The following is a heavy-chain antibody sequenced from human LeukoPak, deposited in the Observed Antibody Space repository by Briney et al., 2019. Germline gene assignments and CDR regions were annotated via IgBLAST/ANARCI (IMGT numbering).Heavy chain of an antibody. CDR2: INPYNGNT. CDR1: GYTFTSYG. Sequence: ASVTVSCKSSGYTFTSYGVSWVRQAPGQGLEWMAWINPYNGNTDYVQNLQGRVTMTTDTSTSTAYMELRNLRSDDTAVYYCARGGITGTMWWFDPWGQGTLVTVSS. V-gene: IGHV1-18*01. J-gene: IGHJ5*02. D-gene: IGHD1-20*01. CDR3: ARGGITGTMWWFDP.